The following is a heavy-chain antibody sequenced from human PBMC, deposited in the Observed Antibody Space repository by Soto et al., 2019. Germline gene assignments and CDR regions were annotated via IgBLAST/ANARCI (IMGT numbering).Heavy chain of an antibody. J-gene: IGHJ4*02. V-gene: IGHV3-23*01. Sequence: EVQLLESGGGLVQPGGSLRLACAASGFSFSTFAMSWVRQAPGKGLEWVSTISGSGGSTYYADSVKGRFTISRDNSKNSLYRQLSSLRAEDTAVYYCAKGNDGGSPLLPLDSWAQGTLVTVSS. CDR2: ISGSGGST. CDR3: AKGNDGGSPLLPLDS. D-gene: IGHD2-15*01. CDR1: GFSFSTFA.